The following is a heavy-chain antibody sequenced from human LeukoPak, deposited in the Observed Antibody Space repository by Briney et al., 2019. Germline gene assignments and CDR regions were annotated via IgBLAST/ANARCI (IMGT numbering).Heavy chain of an antibody. J-gene: IGHJ6*04. Sequence: PGGSLRLSCAASGFSFSNFWMTWVRQAAGKAPEWVANIKEDGSDKSYVDSVNGRFTISRDNTKNSLYLQMNSLRVEDTAVYYCVPAAMNVWGKGTTVIVSS. CDR2: IKEDGSDK. CDR3: VPAAMNV. V-gene: IGHV3-7*01. CDR1: GFSFSNFW. D-gene: IGHD2-2*01.